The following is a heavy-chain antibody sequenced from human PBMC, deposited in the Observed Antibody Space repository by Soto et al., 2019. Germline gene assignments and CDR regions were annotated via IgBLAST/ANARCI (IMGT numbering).Heavy chain of an antibody. CDR2: IYYSGST. D-gene: IGHD2-15*01. CDR3: ANLLGYCSGGSCYYPDY. J-gene: IGHJ4*02. CDR1: GGSISSSSYY. V-gene: IGHV4-39*07. Sequence: SETLPLTCTVSGGSISSSSYYWGWIRQPPGKGLEWIGSIYYSGSTYYNPSLKSRVTISVDTSKNQFSLKLSSVTAADTAVYYCANLLGYCSGGSCYYPDYWGQGTLVTVSS.